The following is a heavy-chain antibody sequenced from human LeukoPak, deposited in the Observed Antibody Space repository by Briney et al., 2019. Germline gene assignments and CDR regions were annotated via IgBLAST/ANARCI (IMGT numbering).Heavy chain of an antibody. CDR2: INHSGST. CDR1: GGSFSGYY. J-gene: IGHJ4*02. V-gene: IGHV4-34*01. D-gene: IGHD3-10*01. CDR3: ARSYNRVVLLYY. Sequence: PSETLSLTCAVYGGSFSGYYWSWIRQPPGKGLEWIGEINHSGSTNYNPSLKSRVTISVDTSKNQFSLKLTSVTAADTAVYYCARSYNRVVLLYYWGQGTLVTVSS.